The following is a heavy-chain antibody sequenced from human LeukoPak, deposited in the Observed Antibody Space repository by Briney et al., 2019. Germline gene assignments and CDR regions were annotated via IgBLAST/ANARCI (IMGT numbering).Heavy chain of an antibody. CDR3: ARVLGNYLDY. Sequence: GGSLRLSCTASGFTFSSYTMSWVRQAPGKGLEWVGRTRKKVNSYTAEYAASVKGRFTISRDDSKNSLYLQMNSLKTEDTAVYYCARVLGNYLDYWGQGTLVTVSS. CDR2: TRKKVNSYTA. D-gene: IGHD1-26*01. J-gene: IGHJ4*02. CDR1: GFTFSSYT. V-gene: IGHV3-72*01.